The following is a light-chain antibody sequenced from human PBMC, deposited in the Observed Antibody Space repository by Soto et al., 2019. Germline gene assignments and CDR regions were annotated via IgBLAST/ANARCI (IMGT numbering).Light chain of an antibody. V-gene: IGKV1-12*01. CDR2: GAS. Sequence: DIQMTQSPSSVSASVGDRVTITCRASQNINTWLAWYQQKPGKAPKLLISGASDLQRGVPSRFGATGSGTDFTLTISSLQPEDCATYYCQLAYKVQFTFGPGTRVDI. CDR3: QLAYKVQFT. CDR1: QNINTW. J-gene: IGKJ3*01.